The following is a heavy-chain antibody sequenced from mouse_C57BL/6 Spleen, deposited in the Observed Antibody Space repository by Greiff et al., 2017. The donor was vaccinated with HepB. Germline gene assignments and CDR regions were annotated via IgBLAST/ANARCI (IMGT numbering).Heavy chain of an antibody. CDR2: IYPGSGST. V-gene: IGHV1-55*01. Sequence: QVQLQQPGAELVKPGASVKMSCKASGYTFTSYWITWVKQRPGQGLEWIGDIYPGSGSTNYNEKFKSKATLTVDTSSSTAYMQLSSLTSEDSAVYYCARRDSNYGYAMDYWGQGTSVTVSS. D-gene: IGHD2-5*01. CDR1: GYTFTSYW. CDR3: ARRDSNYGYAMDY. J-gene: IGHJ4*01.